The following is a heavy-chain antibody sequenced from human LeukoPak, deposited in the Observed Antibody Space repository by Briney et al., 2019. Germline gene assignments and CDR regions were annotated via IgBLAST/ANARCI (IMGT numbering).Heavy chain of an antibody. Sequence: GGSLRLSCAASGFTFSRYSMNWVRQAPGKGLEWGSSISSSSSYIYYADSVKGRFTLSRDNAKNSLYLQMNSLRAEDTAVYYCARDSGIVGAPVSDYWGQGTLVTVSS. J-gene: IGHJ4*02. CDR3: ARDSGIVGAPVSDY. D-gene: IGHD1-26*01. CDR1: GFTFSRYS. V-gene: IGHV3-21*01. CDR2: ISSSSSYI.